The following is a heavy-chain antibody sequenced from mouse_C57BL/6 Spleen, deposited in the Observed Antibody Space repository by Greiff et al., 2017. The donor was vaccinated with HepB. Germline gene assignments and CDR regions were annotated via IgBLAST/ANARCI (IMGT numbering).Heavy chain of an antibody. CDR3: ARGGGYGYDGSLWYFDV. Sequence: EVKLQESGPGLVKPSQSLSLTCSVTGYSITSGYYWNWIRQFPGNKLEWMGYISYDGSNNYNPSLKNRISITRDTSKNQFFLKLNSVTTEDTATYYCARGGGYGYDGSLWYFDVWGTGTTVTVSS. V-gene: IGHV3-6*01. CDR2: ISYDGSN. D-gene: IGHD2-2*01. CDR1: GYSITSGYY. J-gene: IGHJ1*03.